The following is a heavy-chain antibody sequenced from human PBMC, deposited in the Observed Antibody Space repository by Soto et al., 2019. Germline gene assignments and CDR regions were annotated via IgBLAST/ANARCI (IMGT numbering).Heavy chain of an antibody. Sequence: TGGSLRLSCAPSGVTFSTYAMSWARQAPGKGLEWVSAISRSGGSTYYADSVKGRFTVSRDNPENMLYLQINSLRAEDTAVYFCAKGSASTYYSASWGHGTLVTVSS. CDR3: AKGSASTYYSAS. CDR2: ISRSGGST. V-gene: IGHV3-23*01. D-gene: IGHD2-2*01. J-gene: IGHJ4*01. CDR1: GVTFSTYA.